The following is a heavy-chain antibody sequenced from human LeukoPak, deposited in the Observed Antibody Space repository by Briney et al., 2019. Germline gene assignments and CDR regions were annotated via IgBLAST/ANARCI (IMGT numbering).Heavy chain of an antibody. CDR1: GYTFTGYY. Sequence: GASVKVCCKASGYTFTGYYMNWVRQAPGQGLEWMGWINPDSGGTHYAQKFQGRVTMTRDTSNSTAYMELSRLRADDTAVYYCARGSAGRPYYFDYWGQETLVTVSS. CDR2: INPDSGGT. CDR3: ARGSAGRPYYFDY. J-gene: IGHJ4*02. V-gene: IGHV1-2*02.